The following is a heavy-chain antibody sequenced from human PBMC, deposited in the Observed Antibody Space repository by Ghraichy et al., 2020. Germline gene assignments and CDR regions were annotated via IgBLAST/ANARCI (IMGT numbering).Heavy chain of an antibody. CDR1: GFTFSSYA. D-gene: IGHD3-22*01. V-gene: IGHV3-30*04. CDR3: AREGVVVIRGYFQH. Sequence: GGSLRLSCAASGFTFSSYAMHWVRQAPGKGLEWVAVISYDGSNKYYADSVKGRFSISRDNSKNTLYLQMNSLRAEDTAVYYCAREGVVVIRGYFQHWGQGTLVIVSS. CDR2: ISYDGSNK. J-gene: IGHJ1*01.